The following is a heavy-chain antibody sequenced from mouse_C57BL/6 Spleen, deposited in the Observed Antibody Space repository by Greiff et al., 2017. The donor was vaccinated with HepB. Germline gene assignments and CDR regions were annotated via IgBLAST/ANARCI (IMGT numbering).Heavy chain of an antibody. Sequence: DVKLVESGGGLVKPGGSLKLSCAASGFTFSSYAMSWVRQTPEKRLEWVATISDGGSYTYYPDNVKGRFTISRDNAKNNLYLQMSHLKSEDTAMYYCARDLTTVAHWYFDVWGTGTTVTVSS. CDR1: GFTFSSYA. D-gene: IGHD1-1*01. CDR3: ARDLTTVAHWYFDV. J-gene: IGHJ1*03. CDR2: ISDGGSYT. V-gene: IGHV5-4*01.